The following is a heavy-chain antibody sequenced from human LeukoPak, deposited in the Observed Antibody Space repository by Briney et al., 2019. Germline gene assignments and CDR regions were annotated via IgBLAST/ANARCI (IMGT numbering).Heavy chain of an antibody. CDR3: AKGSRGNYDY. V-gene: IGHV3-23*01. CDR2: MIDSGLST. D-gene: IGHD3-22*01. J-gene: IGHJ4*02. Sequence: GRSLSLSRAASAFFLNIYSIASVSQPAKKWIESLSSMIDSGLSTYYADSVKGRFTISRDNSKNTLYLQMNSLRAEDTAVYYCAKGSRGNYDYWGQGTLVTVSS. CDR1: AFFLNIYS.